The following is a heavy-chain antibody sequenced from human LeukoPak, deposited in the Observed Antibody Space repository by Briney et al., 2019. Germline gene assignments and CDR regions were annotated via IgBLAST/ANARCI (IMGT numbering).Heavy chain of an antibody. CDR3: AREGSYYGSGSN. CDR1: GGTFNTYP. J-gene: IGHJ4*02. CDR2: IIPILSQS. Sequence: ASVTVSCKASGGTFNTYPINWVRQAPGQGLEWMGRIIPILSQSNYAQKFQGTVSITADEFTDTVNMELSSLRSEDTAVYYCAREGSYYGSGSNWGQGTLVTVSS. D-gene: IGHD3-10*01. V-gene: IGHV1-69*11.